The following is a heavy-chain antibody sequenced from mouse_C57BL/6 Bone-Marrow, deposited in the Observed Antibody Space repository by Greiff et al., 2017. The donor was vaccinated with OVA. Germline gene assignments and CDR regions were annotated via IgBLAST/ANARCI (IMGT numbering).Heavy chain of an antibody. CDR3: ASGGDSYAMDY. V-gene: IGHV1-82*01. J-gene: IGHJ4*01. CDR1: GYAFSSSW. CDR2: IYPGDGDT. Sequence: QVQLKESGPELVKPGASVKISCKASGYAFSSSWMNWVKQRPGKGLEWIGRIYPGDGDTNYNGKFKGKATLTADKSSSTAYMELRSLTSEDTAVYYCASGGDSYAMDYWGQGTSVTVSS. D-gene: IGHD3-3*01.